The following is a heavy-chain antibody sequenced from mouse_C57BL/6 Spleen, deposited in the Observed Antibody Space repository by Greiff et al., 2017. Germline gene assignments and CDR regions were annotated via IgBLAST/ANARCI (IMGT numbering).Heavy chain of an antibody. V-gene: IGHV5-6*02. CDR3: ARRGTTVVAFDY. CDR2: ISRGGSCT. Sequence: EVKLVESGGDLVKPGGSLKLSCAASGFTFSSYGMSWVRQTPDQGLEWVATISRGGSCTYYPDRLKGRFTLTRDKANNTLYLQMSSLKSEDTALYYCARRGTTVVAFDYWGQGTTLTVSA. CDR1: GFTFSSYG. J-gene: IGHJ2*01. D-gene: IGHD1-1*01.